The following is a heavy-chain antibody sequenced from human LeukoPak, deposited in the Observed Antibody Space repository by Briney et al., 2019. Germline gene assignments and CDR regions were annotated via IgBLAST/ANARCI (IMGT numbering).Heavy chain of an antibody. V-gene: IGHV3-23*01. CDR2: FSASGGTT. Sequence: PGGSLRLSCAASGFTFSRSAMNWVRQAPGKGLEWVSSFSASGGTTYYADSVKGRFTISRDNSKNTLSVQMNSLRAEDTAVYYCAKANYSGSYYLGSWGQGTLVTVSS. D-gene: IGHD1-26*01. CDR3: AKANYSGSYYLGS. CDR1: GFTFSRSA. J-gene: IGHJ4*02.